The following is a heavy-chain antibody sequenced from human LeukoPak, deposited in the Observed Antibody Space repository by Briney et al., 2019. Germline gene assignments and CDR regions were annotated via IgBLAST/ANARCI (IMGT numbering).Heavy chain of an antibody. J-gene: IGHJ4*02. D-gene: IGHD4-17*01. CDR3: ARGQGTVTTH. Sequence: PSETLSLTCAVYGGSFSGYYWSWIRQSPGKGLEWIGEINHSGSANYNPSLKSRVTISLDTSKNQFSLKLSSVTAADTAVYYCARGQGTVTTHWGQGTLVTVSS. CDR1: GGSFSGYY. CDR2: INHSGSA. V-gene: IGHV4-34*01.